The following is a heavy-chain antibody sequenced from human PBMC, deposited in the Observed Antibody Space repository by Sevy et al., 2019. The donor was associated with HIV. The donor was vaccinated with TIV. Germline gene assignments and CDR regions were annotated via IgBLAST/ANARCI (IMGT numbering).Heavy chain of an antibody. CDR2: IYWDDDR. CDR3: AHRRSKGITITEFDF. CDR1: GFSFSSSGVG. D-gene: IGHD3-9*01. J-gene: IGHJ4*02. V-gene: IGHV2-5*02. Sequence: SGPTLVNPTQTLTLTCSFSGFSFSSSGVGVGWIRQPPGKALEWLAMIYWDDDRRYSPSLASRITITKDTSRDQVVLTMAELNPEDTGTYYCAHRRSKGITITEFDFWGQGTLVTVSS.